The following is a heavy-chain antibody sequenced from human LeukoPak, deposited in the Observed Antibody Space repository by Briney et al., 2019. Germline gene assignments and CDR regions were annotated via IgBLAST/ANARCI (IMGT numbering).Heavy chain of an antibody. CDR2: IKRKFDGGTT. CDR3: ATIGYCSGDTCYEYYYYCMAV. CDR1: GFTLGNAW. Sequence: GGSLRLSCAASGFTLGNAWMTWVRQAPGKGLEWVGLIKRKFDGGTTDYAAPVKGRFTVSRDESKNTLYLQMNSLKTEDTAVYYCATIGYCSGDTCYEYYYYCMAVWGKGTTVTVSS. V-gene: IGHV3-15*01. J-gene: IGHJ6*03. D-gene: IGHD2-15*01.